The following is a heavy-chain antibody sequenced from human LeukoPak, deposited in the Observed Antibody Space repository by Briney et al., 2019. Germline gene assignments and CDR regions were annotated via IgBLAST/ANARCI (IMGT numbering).Heavy chain of an antibody. Sequence: PGGSLRLSCAASGFTFSTYGMNWVRQAPGKGLEWISYIGRSSGTIYYADSVKGRFTISRDSAKNMLYLQMNSLRAEDTAVYYCATSEARSNGWYVYWGQGTLVTVSS. D-gene: IGHD6-19*01. CDR3: ATSEARSNGWYVY. CDR1: GFTFSTYG. CDR2: IGRSSGTI. V-gene: IGHV3-48*04. J-gene: IGHJ4*02.